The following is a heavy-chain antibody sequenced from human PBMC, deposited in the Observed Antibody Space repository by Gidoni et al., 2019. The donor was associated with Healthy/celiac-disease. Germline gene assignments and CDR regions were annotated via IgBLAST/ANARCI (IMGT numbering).Heavy chain of an antibody. J-gene: IGHJ4*02. CDR3: AKDGLGDRSLDY. CDR1: GFTFDDYT. D-gene: IGHD3-16*01. V-gene: IGHV3-43*01. CDR2: ISWDGGIT. Sequence: EVQLVESGGVVVQPGGPLRRSCAASGFTFDDYTLHWVRQAPGKGLEWFSLISWDGGITYYADSVKGRFTISRDNSKNSLYLQMNSLRTEDTALYYCAKDGLGDRSLDYWGQGTLVTVSS.